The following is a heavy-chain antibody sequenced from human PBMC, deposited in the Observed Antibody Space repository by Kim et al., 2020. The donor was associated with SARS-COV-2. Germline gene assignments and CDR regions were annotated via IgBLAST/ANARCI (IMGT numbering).Heavy chain of an antibody. CDR3: SRTVYYESSGYQYGFEP. CDR1: GGSISSSNYY. J-gene: IGHJ5*02. CDR2: IYYSGST. D-gene: IGHD3-22*01. V-gene: IGHV4-39*01. Sequence: SETLSLTCSVSGGSISSSNYYWDWIRQSPGKGLEWIASIYYSGSTYYNPSLKSRVTISVDTSKNQFSLKLGSVTAADTAIYFCSRTVYYESSGYQYGFEPWGRGTLVTVSS.